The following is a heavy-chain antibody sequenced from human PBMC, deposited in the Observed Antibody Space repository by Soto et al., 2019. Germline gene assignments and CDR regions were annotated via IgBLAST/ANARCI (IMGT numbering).Heavy chain of an antibody. CDR1: GGSISSYY. Sequence: PSETLSLTCTVSGGSISSYYWSWIRQPPGKGLEWIGYIYYSGSTNYNPSLKSRVTISVDTSKNQFSLKLSSVTAADTAVYYCAKEWLLWSNWFDPWGQGTLVTVSS. J-gene: IGHJ5*02. D-gene: IGHD3-3*01. CDR2: IYYSGST. V-gene: IGHV4-59*12. CDR3: AKEWLLWSNWFDP.